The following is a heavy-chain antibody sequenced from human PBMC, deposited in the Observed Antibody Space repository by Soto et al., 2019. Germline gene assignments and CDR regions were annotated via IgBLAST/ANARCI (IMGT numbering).Heavy chain of an antibody. V-gene: IGHV1-46*02. Sequence: ASVKVSCKPSGYTFNTYYLHWVRQAPGQALEWMGVIHPSGGGTTYAQKFLGRVTVTRDTSTSTVFMELSGLRSEDTAVYYCARDKDRLQLGGNYYHIMDVWGQGTTVTVSS. CDR1: GYTFNTYY. CDR3: ARDKDRLQLGGNYYHIMDV. D-gene: IGHD4-4*01. J-gene: IGHJ6*02. CDR2: IHPSGGGT.